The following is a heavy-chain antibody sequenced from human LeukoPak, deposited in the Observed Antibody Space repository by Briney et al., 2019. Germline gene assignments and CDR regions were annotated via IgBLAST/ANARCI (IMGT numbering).Heavy chain of an antibody. D-gene: IGHD5-12*01. V-gene: IGHV3-9*01. J-gene: IGHJ5*02. CDR1: GGSISSYY. Sequence: LSLTCTVSGGSISSYYWSWIRQPPGKGLEWVSGISWNSGSVAYADSVKGRFTISRDNAKNSLYLQMNSLRAEDTALYYCAKGGYSGYESWFDPWGQGTLVTVSS. CDR3: AKGGYSGYESWFDP. CDR2: ISWNSGSV.